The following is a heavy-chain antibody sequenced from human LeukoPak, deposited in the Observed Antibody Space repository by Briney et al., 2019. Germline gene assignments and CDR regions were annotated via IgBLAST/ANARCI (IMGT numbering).Heavy chain of an antibody. Sequence: GGSLRLSCAASGFTFDDYAMFWVRQAPGKGLEWVSGISWDSRNIVYAASVKGRFTTSRDNGKNSLYLQMNSLRPDDTALYYCARGNRDSSGFYFYYGMDVWGPGSTVTVSS. CDR3: ARGNRDSSGFYFYYGMDV. V-gene: IGHV3-9*01. CDR2: ISWDSRNI. D-gene: IGHD6-19*01. CDR1: GFTFDDYA. J-gene: IGHJ6*02.